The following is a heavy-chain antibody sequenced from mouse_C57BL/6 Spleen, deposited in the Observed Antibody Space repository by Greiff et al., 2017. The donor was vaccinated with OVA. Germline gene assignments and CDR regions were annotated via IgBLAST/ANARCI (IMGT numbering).Heavy chain of an antibody. CDR3: ARRSNYDAMDY. CDR2: ISSGGSYT. Sequence: EVMLVESGGDLVKPGGSLKLSCAASGFTFSSYGMSWVRQTPDKRLEWVATISSGGSYTYYPDSVKGRFTMSRDNAKNTLYLQMSSLKSEDTAMYYCARRSNYDAMDYWGKGTSVTVSS. D-gene: IGHD2-5*01. V-gene: IGHV5-6*02. J-gene: IGHJ4*01. CDR1: GFTFSSYG.